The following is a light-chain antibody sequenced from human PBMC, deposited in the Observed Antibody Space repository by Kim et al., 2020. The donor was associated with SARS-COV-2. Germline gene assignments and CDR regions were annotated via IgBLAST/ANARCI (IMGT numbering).Light chain of an antibody. J-gene: IGKJ3*01. CDR1: QTISTW. Sequence: SASVGDRVTITCRASQTISTWLAWYQQKPGKPPNALISDASSLESWVPSRFSGSGSGTEFTLTISSLQPDDFATYYCQEYNSDFTFGPGTKVDIK. V-gene: IGKV1-5*01. CDR2: DAS. CDR3: QEYNSDFT.